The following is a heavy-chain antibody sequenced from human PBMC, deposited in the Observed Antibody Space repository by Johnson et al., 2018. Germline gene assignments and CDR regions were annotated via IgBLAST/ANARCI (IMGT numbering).Heavy chain of an antibody. J-gene: IGHJ6*03. CDR2: IYYRGST. Sequence: QVQLQESGPGLVKPSETLSLTCTVSGGSISSYYWSWIRQPPGKGLEWIGYIYYRGSTNYNPSLKSRVTISVDTSKNQFSLKLSSVTAADTAVYYCAREVGVPADYYYYMDVGGKGTTVTVSS. V-gene: IGHV4-59*01. CDR3: AREVGVPADYYYYMDV. D-gene: IGHD2-8*01. CDR1: GGSISSYY.